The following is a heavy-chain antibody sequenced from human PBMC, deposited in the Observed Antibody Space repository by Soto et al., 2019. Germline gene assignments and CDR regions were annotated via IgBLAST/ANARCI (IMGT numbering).Heavy chain of an antibody. CDR1: GYSFTSYW. CDR2: IYPGDSDT. Sequence: GESLKISCKGSGYSFTSYWIGWVRQMPGKGLEWIVIIYPGDSDTRYSPSFQGQVTISADKSISTAYLQWSSLKASDTAMYYCARHIAAAVHYYYGMDVGGQGTTVTVSS. D-gene: IGHD6-13*01. V-gene: IGHV5-51*01. CDR3: ARHIAAAVHYYYGMDV. J-gene: IGHJ6*02.